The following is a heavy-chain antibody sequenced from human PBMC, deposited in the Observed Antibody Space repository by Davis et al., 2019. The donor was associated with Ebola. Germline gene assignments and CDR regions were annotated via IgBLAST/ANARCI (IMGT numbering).Heavy chain of an antibody. CDR2: IRSKANSYAT. D-gene: IGHD2-2*01. CDR3: ARDSPTIYCSSTSCSPHGMDV. Sequence: GESLKISCAASGFTFSGSAMHWVRQASGKGLEWVGRIRSKANSYATAYAASVKGRFTISRDDSKNTAYLQMNSLRAEDTAVYYCARDSPTIYCSSTSCSPHGMDVWGQGTTVTVSS. J-gene: IGHJ6*02. CDR1: GFTFSGSA. V-gene: IGHV3-73*01.